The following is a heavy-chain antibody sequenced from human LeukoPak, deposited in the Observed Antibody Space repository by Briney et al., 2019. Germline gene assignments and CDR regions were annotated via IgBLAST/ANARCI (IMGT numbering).Heavy chain of an antibody. CDR2: ISSSSAYI. CDR3: ARENFYDSSGYDAFDI. D-gene: IGHD3-22*01. J-gene: IGHJ3*02. CDR1: GFTFIAYS. V-gene: IGHV3-21*01. Sequence: TGGSLRLSCAASGFTFIAYSVNWVRQSPGKGLEWVSSISSSSAYIYYADSVEGRFTVSRDNAKNSLYLQMNSLRAEDTAVYYCARENFYDSSGYDAFDIWGQGTMVTVSS.